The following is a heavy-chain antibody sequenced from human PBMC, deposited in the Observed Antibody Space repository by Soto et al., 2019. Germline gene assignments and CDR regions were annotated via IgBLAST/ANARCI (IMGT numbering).Heavy chain of an antibody. V-gene: IGHV4-59*01. CDR2: IHYSGST. D-gene: IGHD3-3*01. CDR3: ARVRSNLFDY. J-gene: IGHJ4*02. Sequence: SETLSLTCTVSGDSISTFYWSWIRQPPGKGLEWIGYIHYSGSTNYNPSLKSQVVISVDTSKNQFSLKLSSVAAADTAGYFCARVRSNLFDYWGQGTLVTVSS. CDR1: GDSISTFY.